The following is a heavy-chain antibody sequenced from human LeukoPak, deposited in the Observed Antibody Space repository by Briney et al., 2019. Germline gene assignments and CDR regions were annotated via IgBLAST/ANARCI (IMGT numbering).Heavy chain of an antibody. CDR3: ARGPLGGYDSSGYLPFPDY. V-gene: IGHV4-59*01. Sequence: PSETLSLTCTVSGGSISSYYWSWIRQPPGKGLEWIGYIYYSGSTNYNPSLKSRVTISVDTSKNQFSLKLSSVTAADTAVYYCARGPLGGYDSSGYLPFPDYWGQGTLVTVSS. CDR1: GGSISSYY. D-gene: IGHD3-22*01. CDR2: IYYSGST. J-gene: IGHJ4*02.